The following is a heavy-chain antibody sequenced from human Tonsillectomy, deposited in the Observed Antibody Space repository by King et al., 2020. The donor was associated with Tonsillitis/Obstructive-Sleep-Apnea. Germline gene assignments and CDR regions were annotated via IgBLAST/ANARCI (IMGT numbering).Heavy chain of an antibody. Sequence: QLVQSGAEVKKPGASVKVSCKASGYTFTSYYIHWVRQAPGQGLEWMGIINPSGGSTSYAQKFQGRVTMTRDTSTSTVYMELSSLRSEDTAVYYCARDPVRTIFGVVNWFDPWGQGTLVTVSS. D-gene: IGHD3-3*01. V-gene: IGHV1-46*01. J-gene: IGHJ5*02. CDR3: ARDPVRTIFGVVNWFDP. CDR1: GYTFTSYY. CDR2: INPSGGST.